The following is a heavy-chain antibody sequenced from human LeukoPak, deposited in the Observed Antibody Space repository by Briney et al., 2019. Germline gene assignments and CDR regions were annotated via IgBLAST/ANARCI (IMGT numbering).Heavy chain of an antibody. V-gene: IGHV3-7*01. CDR3: AREWQGGIAAAGTRIEGDY. CDR2: IKQDGSEK. CDR1: GFTTHYW. D-gene: IGHD6-13*01. J-gene: IGHJ4*02. Sequence: GGSLRLSCTASGFTTHYWLNWVRQSPGKGLEWVANIKQDGSEKNYVDSVKGRFTISRDNAENSLLLQMNSLRVEDTAVYYCAREWQGGIAAAGTRIEGDYWGQGTLVAVSS.